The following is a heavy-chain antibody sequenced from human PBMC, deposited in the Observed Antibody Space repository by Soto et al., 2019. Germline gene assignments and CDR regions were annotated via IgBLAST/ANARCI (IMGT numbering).Heavy chain of an antibody. CDR3: AIPYSNYGYYYYGMDV. CDR1: GYTFTSYG. CDR2: ISAYNGNT. Sequence: QVPLVQSGAEVKKPGASVKVSCKASGYTFTSYGISWVRQAPGQGLEWMGWISAYNGNTNYAQKLQGRVTMTTDTSTSIAYMELRSLRSDEATVYYSAIPYSNYGYYYYGMDVWGQVTTVTVSS. D-gene: IGHD4-4*01. J-gene: IGHJ6*02. V-gene: IGHV1-18*01.